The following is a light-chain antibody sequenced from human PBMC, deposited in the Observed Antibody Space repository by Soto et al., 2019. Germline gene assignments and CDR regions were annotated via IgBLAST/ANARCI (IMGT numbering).Light chain of an antibody. CDR1: SSNIGAGYD. V-gene: IGLV1-40*01. J-gene: IGLJ2*01. Sequence: QSVLTQPPSVSGAPGQRVTISCTGRSSNIGAGYDVHWYQQLPGTAHKLLIYGNSNRPSGVPDRFSGAKSGTSASLAITGLQAEDEADYYCQSYDSTLSVVFGGGTKLTVL. CDR3: QSYDSTLSVV. CDR2: GNS.